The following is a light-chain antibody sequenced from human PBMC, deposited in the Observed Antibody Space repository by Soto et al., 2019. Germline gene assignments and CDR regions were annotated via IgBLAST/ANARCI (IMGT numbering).Light chain of an antibody. CDR3: ATWSDSLKGGV. V-gene: IGLV1-44*01. J-gene: IGLJ3*02. Sequence: QSVLTQPPSASRTPGQRVTIPCSGSSSDIGSNSVNWYQQLPGAAPRLLIYANDHRPSGVPDRFSASKSGPSASLAISGVRSEDEAFYYCATWSDSLKGGVFGGGTKLTVL. CDR2: AND. CDR1: SSDIGSNS.